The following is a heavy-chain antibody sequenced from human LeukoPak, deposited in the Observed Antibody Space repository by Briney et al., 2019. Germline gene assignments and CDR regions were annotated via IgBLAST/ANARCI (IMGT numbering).Heavy chain of an antibody. J-gene: IGHJ4*02. D-gene: IGHD3-16*02. CDR2: ISSSGSTI. Sequence: GGSLRLSCAASGFTFSSYAMSWIRQAPGKGLKWVSYISSSGSTIYYADSVKGRFTISRDDAKNSLYLQMNSLRAEDTAVYYCARDRYDYVWGSYRDYWGQGTLVTVSS. CDR3: ARDRYDYVWGSYRDY. CDR1: GFTFSSYA. V-gene: IGHV3-11*01.